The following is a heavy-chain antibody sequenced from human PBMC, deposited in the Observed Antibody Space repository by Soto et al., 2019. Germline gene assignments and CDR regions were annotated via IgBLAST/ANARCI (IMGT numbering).Heavy chain of an antibody. Sequence: QVQLVESGGAVVQPGRSLRVSCTASGFTFSIYAMHWVRQAPGTGLEWVAVISYDGTKTYYADSVKGRFTISKDNSKNTMYLQMNSLRDEDTAVFYCAKDRGPRRQCVIFPFDYWGQGTLVNV. CDR1: GFTFSIYA. J-gene: IGHJ4*02. V-gene: IGHV3-30*18. CDR2: ISYDGTKT. D-gene: IGHD2-21*01. CDR3: AKDRGPRRQCVIFPFDY.